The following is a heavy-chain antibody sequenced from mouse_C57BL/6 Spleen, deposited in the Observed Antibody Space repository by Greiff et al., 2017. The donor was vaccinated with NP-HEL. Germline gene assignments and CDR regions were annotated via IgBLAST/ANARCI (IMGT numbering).Heavy chain of an antibody. CDR2: INPNYGTT. CDR1: GYSFTDYN. Sequence: VHVKQSGPELVKPGASVKISCKASGYSFTDYNMNWVKQSNGKSLEWIGVINPNYGTTSYNQKFRGKATLTVDQSSSTAYMQLNSLTSEDSAVYYCARGGAGTWFAYWGQGTLVTVSA. V-gene: IGHV1-39*01. CDR3: ARGGAGTWFAY. J-gene: IGHJ3*01. D-gene: IGHD4-1*01.